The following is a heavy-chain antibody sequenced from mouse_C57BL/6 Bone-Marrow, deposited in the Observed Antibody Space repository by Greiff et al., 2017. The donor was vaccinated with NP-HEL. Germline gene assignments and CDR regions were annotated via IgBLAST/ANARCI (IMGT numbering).Heavy chain of an antibody. V-gene: IGHV1-54*01. D-gene: IGHD2-4*01. J-gene: IGHJ4*01. CDR1: GYAFTNYL. CDR3: ARWRDYDGYAMDC. Sequence: VQLQQSGAELVRPGTSVKVSCKASGYAFTNYLIEWVKQRPGQGLEWIGVINPGSGGTNYNEKFKGKATLTADKSSSTAYMQLSSLASEDSAVYFCARWRDYDGYAMDCWGQGTSVTVSS. CDR2: INPGSGGT.